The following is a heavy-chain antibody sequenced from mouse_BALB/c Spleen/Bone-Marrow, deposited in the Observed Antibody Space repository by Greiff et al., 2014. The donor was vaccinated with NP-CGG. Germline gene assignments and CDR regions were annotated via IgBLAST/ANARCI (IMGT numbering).Heavy chain of an antibody. D-gene: IGHD2-14*01. Sequence: EVKLMESGAELVKPGASVKLSCTASGFNTKDTYIHWVKRRPEQGLEWIGRIDPANVNTKYDPKFQGKATITADTSSNTAYLQLSSLTSEDTAVYYCARYRLGTYFDYWGQGTTLTVSS. V-gene: IGHV14-3*02. J-gene: IGHJ2*01. CDR3: ARYRLGTYFDY. CDR2: IDPANVNT. CDR1: GFNTKDTY.